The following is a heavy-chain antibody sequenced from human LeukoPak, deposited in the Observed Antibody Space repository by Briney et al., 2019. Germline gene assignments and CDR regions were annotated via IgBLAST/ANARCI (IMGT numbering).Heavy chain of an antibody. CDR2: IYTSGST. J-gene: IGHJ6*03. CDR1: GGSISSYY. V-gene: IGHV4-4*09. CDR3: ARRVAARYYYRDV. D-gene: IGHD6-6*01. Sequence: SETLSLTCTVSGGSISSYYWSWIRQPPGKGLEWIGYIYTSGSTNYNPSLKSRVTISVDTSKNQFSLKLSSVTAADTAVYYCARRVAARYYYRDVWGKGTTVTVSS.